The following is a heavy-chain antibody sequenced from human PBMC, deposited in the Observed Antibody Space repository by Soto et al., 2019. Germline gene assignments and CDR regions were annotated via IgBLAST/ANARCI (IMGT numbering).Heavy chain of an antibody. CDR2: ISYDGSNK. CDR1: GFTFSSYG. CDR3: AKDRSMVAGLDY. V-gene: IGHV3-30*18. D-gene: IGHD3-10*01. Sequence: GGSLRLSCAASGFTFSSYGMHWVRQAPGKGLEWVAVISYDGSNKYYADSVKGRFTISRDNSKNTLYLQMNSLRAEDTAVYYCAKDRSMVAGLDYWGQGTLVTVSS. J-gene: IGHJ4*02.